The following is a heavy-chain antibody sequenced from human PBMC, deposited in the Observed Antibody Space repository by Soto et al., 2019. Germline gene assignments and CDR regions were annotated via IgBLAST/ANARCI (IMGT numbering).Heavy chain of an antibody. CDR1: GFTFSSYG. V-gene: IGHV3-33*01. CDR3: ARNPRRIAAAADY. Sequence: GGSLRLCCAASGFTFSSYGMHWVRQAPGKGLEWVAVIWYDGSNKYYADSVKGRFTISRDNSKNTLYLQMNSLGAEDTAVYYCARNPRRIAAAADYSGPGPLVTVSS. D-gene: IGHD6-13*01. J-gene: IGHJ4*02. CDR2: IWYDGSNK.